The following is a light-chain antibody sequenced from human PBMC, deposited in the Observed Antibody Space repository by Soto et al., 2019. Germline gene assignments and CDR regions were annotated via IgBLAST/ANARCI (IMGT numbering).Light chain of an antibody. CDR1: SSDIGAYNF. Sequence: QSALTQPASVSGSPGQSITISGTGTSSDIGAYNFVSWYQQHPGKAPKLMLYDVNIRPSGVSNRFSGSKSGNTASLTISGLQAEDEADYYCTSWTTSTTMIFGGGIKVTVL. J-gene: IGLJ2*01. CDR2: DVN. V-gene: IGLV2-14*03. CDR3: TSWTTSTTMI.